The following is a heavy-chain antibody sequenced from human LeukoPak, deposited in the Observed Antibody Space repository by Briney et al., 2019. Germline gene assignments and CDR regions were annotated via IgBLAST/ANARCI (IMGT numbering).Heavy chain of an antibody. CDR2: MNGDGSST. CDR1: GFTFSSYW. V-gene: IGHV3-74*01. Sequence: GGSLRLSCAASGFTFSSYWMHWVRQAPGKGLVWVARMNGDGSSTDYADSVKGRFTISRDYAKNTLYLQMNSLRAEDTAVYYCAKDWTGTKPFDLWGRGTLVTVPS. CDR3: AKDWTGTKPFDL. D-gene: IGHD3/OR15-3a*01. J-gene: IGHJ2*01.